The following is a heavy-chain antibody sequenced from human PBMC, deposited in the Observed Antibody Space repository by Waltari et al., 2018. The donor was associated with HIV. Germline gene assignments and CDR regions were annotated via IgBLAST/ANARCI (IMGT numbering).Heavy chain of an antibody. CDR2: IRGGGET. CDR3: VKDSGRAADVFDL. V-gene: IGHV3-23*01. Sequence: QLLESGGGLVEPGGSLRLSCAASGFIFPDFAMDWVRQAPGKGLEWVSAIRGGGETFYADSVKGRFTISRDNSKNTLYLQMNSLRADDAAVYYCVKDSGRAADVFDLWGQGTMVTVSS. J-gene: IGHJ3*01. CDR1: GFIFPDFA. D-gene: IGHD3-10*01.